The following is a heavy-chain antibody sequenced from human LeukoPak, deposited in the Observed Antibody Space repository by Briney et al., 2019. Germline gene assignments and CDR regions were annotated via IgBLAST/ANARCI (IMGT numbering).Heavy chain of an antibody. Sequence: SETLSLTCTVSGGSISSYYWSWIRQPPGKGLEWIGYISYSAITNYNPALKNRVTISIDTSKSQFSLKLSSVTAADTAVYYCARGVNWIDPWGQGTLVTVSS. CDR2: ISYSAIT. CDR3: ARGVNWIDP. V-gene: IGHV4-59*01. J-gene: IGHJ5*02. CDR1: GGSISSYY. D-gene: IGHD6-13*01.